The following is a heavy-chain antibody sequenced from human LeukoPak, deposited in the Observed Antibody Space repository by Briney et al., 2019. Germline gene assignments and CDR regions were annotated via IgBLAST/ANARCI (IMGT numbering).Heavy chain of an antibody. J-gene: IGHJ5*02. CDR2: INPNSGGT. CDR1: GYTFTGYY. CDR3: ARVNVAWRWFDP. Sequence: ASVKVSCKASGYTFTGYYMHWVRQAPGQGLEWMGWINPNSGGTNYAQKFQGRVTLTTDTSTNTAYMELKNLRSDDTAVFYCARVNVAWRWFDPWGQGTPVTVSS. D-gene: IGHD2-21*01. V-gene: IGHV1-2*02.